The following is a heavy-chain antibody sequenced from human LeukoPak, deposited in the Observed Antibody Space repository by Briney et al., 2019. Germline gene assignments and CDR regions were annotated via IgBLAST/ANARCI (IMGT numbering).Heavy chain of an antibody. CDR2: IKPDGSDK. D-gene: IGHD2-2*01. J-gene: IGHJ4*02. CDR3: TRADVPAAGNF. V-gene: IGHV3-7*01. Sequence: SGGSLRLSCVASGFTFSSYWMTWVRQAPGKGLEWVANIKPDGSDKFFVNSLKGRFTISRDNAKNSLYLQMNSLGVEDTAVYYCTRADVPAAGNFWGQGTLVTVSS. CDR1: GFTFSSYW.